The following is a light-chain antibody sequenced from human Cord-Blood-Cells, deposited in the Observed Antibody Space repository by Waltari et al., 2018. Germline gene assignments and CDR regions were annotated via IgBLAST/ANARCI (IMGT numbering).Light chain of an antibody. CDR3: AAWDDSLNGWV. CDR2: SNN. V-gene: IGLV1-44*01. Sequence: QSVLTQPPSASGTPGQRVTISCSGSSSNIGSNTVNWYQQLPGTAPKLLSYSNNQRPSEVPARCSGSKSGTSASLAISGLQSEDEADYYCAAWDDSLNGWVFGGGTKLTVL. J-gene: IGLJ3*02. CDR1: SSNIGSNT.